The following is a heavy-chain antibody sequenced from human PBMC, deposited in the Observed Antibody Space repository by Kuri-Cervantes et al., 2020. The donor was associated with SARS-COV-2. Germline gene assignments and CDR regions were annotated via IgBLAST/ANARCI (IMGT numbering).Heavy chain of an antibody. V-gene: IGHV2-70*12. D-gene: IGHD1-26*01. CDR1: GFSLSTSGMC. Sequence: SGPTLVKPTQTLTLTCTFSGFSLSTSGMCVSWIRQPPGKALEWLARIDWDDDKYYSTSLKSRLTITKDTSKNQVVLTMTNMDPVDTATYYCAHRRQGAIWSDAFDIWGQGTMVTVSS. CDR2: IDWDDDK. CDR3: AHRRQGAIWSDAFDI. J-gene: IGHJ3*02.